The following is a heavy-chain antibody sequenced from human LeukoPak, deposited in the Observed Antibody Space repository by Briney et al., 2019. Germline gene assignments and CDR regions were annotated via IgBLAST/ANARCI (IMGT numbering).Heavy chain of an antibody. Sequence: PSETLSLTCTVSSGSISSYYWSWIRQPPGKGLEWIGYIYYTGSTNFNPSLNGRVSISRDTTKNLFSLRLRSVTAADTAVYFCARGRVSSSTWYSTYYYYFYMDVWGKGTTVTVSS. CDR2: IYYTGST. CDR3: ARGRVSSSTWYSTYYYYFYMDV. V-gene: IGHV4-59*01. J-gene: IGHJ6*03. D-gene: IGHD1-1*01. CDR1: SGSISSYY.